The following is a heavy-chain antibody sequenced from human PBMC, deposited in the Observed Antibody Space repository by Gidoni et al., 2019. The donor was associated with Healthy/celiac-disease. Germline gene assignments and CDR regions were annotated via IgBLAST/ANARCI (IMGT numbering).Heavy chain of an antibody. J-gene: IGHJ2*01. Sequence: QVTLKESGPVLVKPTETLTLTGTVSGFSLRNARMGVSGIRQPPGKALEWLAHIFSNDEKSYSTSLKSRLTISKDTSKSQVVLTMTNMVPVATATYYCARILHSSGFRHWYFDLWGRGTLVTVSS. D-gene: IGHD6-19*01. CDR3: ARILHSSGFRHWYFDL. CDR1: GFSLRNARMG. CDR2: IFSNDEK. V-gene: IGHV2-26*01.